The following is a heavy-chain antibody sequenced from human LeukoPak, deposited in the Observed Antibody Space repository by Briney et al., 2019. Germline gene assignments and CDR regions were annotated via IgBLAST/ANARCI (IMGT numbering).Heavy chain of an antibody. CDR1: GFTFRSYA. D-gene: IGHD2-2*01. CDR3: AISSSVY. J-gene: IGHJ4*02. Sequence: GGSLRLSCAASGFTFRSYAMTWVRQAPGKGLEWVSAIIGSGGSTYYADSVKGRFTIPRDNSKNTLFLQMTSRRVENTAVYYCAISSSVYWGQGTLVTVSS. CDR2: IIGSGGST. V-gene: IGHV3-23*01.